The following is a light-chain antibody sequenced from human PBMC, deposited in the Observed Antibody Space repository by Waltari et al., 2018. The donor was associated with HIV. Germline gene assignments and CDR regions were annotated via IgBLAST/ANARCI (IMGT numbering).Light chain of an antibody. CDR1: QAISNQ. CDR3: QKFNSAPLT. J-gene: IGKJ4*01. CDR2: AAS. Sequence: DIQMTQSPSSLSAFVGDRFTITCRASQAISNQLAWYQHKAGKVPKLLIYAASTLQSGVPSRFNGSGSGTDFTLTITNLQPEDIATYYCQKFNSAPLTFGGGTKVEIK. V-gene: IGKV1-27*01.